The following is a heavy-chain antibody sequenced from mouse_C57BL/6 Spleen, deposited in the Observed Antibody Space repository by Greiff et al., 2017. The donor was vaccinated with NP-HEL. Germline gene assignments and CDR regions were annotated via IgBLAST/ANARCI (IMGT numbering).Heavy chain of an antibody. V-gene: IGHV1-63*01. J-gene: IGHJ4*01. Sequence: QVQLKQSGAELVRPGPSVKMSCKASGYTFTNYWIGWAKQRPGHGLEWIGDIYPGGGYTNYNEKFKGKATLTADKSSSTAYMQFSSLTSEDSAIYYCARGGNYYGSSGYAMDYWGQGTSVTVSS. CDR2: IYPGGGYT. CDR3: ARGGNYYGSSGYAMDY. D-gene: IGHD1-1*01. CDR1: GYTFTNYW.